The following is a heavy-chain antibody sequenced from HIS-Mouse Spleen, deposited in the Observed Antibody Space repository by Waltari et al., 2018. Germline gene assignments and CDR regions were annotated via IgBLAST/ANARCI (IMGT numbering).Heavy chain of an antibody. J-gene: IGHJ3*02. CDR2: INHSGST. CDR1: GGSFSGYY. Sequence: QVPLQQWAAGLLKPSETLSPTCAVYGGSFSGYYWSWTRQPPGTGLEWMGEINHSGSTNYNPSLKSRVPISVDTSKNQFSLKLSSVTAADTAVYYCARGRFHSWNDAFDIWGQGTMVTVSS. CDR3: ARGRFHSWNDAFDI. V-gene: IGHV4-34*01. D-gene: IGHD1-1*01.